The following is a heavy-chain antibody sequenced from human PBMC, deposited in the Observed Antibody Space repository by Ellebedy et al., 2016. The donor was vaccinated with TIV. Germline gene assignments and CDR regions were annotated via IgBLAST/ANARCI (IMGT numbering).Heavy chain of an antibody. CDR1: GYTFTSYG. Sequence: AASVKVSCKASGYTFTSYGISWVRQAPGQGLEWMGWISAYNGNTNYAQKLQGRVTMTTDTSTSTAYMELRSLRSDDTAVYYCAREDIVATISHPLGYYGMDVWGQGTTVTVSS. CDR3: AREDIVATISHPLGYYGMDV. CDR2: ISAYNGNT. D-gene: IGHD5-12*01. V-gene: IGHV1-18*04. J-gene: IGHJ6*02.